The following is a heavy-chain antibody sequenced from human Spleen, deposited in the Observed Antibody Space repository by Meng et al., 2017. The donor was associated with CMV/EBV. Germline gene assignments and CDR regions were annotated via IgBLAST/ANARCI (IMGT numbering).Heavy chain of an antibody. Sequence: LRLSCTVSGGSISSGGYYWHWIRQHPGKGLEWIGYIYSSGSTYYNPSLKSRVTISIDTSKNQILLRLSSVTAADTAVYHCARDFEYCSGTSCYRTVDYWGQGTLVTSPQ. CDR1: GGSISSGGYY. V-gene: IGHV4-31*03. CDR3: ARDFEYCSGTSCYRTVDY. CDR2: IYSSGST. J-gene: IGHJ4*02. D-gene: IGHD2-2*02.